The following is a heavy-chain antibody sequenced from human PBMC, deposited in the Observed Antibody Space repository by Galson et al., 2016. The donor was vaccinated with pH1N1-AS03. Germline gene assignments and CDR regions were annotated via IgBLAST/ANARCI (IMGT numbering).Heavy chain of an antibody. D-gene: IGHD2-2*02. CDR1: GDSISIDY. CDR2: THTSGSS. V-gene: IGHV4-4*07. CDR3: SREALYSSVDCFDL. J-gene: IGHJ4*02. Sequence: ETLSLTCTVSGDSISIDYWSWIRQSAGKGLEWIGRTHTSGSSNYNPSLKGRVTMSIDRSKNEISFKVTSVTAADTAVYYCSREALYSSVDCFDLWGQGTQVTVSS.